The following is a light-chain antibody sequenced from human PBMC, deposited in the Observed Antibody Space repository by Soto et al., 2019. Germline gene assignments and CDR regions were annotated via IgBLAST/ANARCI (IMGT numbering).Light chain of an antibody. CDR3: QQYNQWPPWT. CDR1: QTVATN. J-gene: IGKJ1*01. V-gene: IGKV3D-15*01. CDR2: HAS. Sequence: EIVMTQSPATLSVSPGERGTLSCRASQTVATNLAWYQQKPGQAPRLLIYHASTRATGIPARFSGSGSGTEFTLTISSPQSEDFAVYYCQQYNQWPPWTFGQGTKVDIK.